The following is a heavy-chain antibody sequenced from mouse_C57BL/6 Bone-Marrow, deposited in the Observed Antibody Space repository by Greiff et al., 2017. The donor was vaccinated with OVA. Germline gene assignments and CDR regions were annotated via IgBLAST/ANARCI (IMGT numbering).Heavy chain of an antibody. V-gene: IGHV14-3*01. D-gene: IGHD1-1*01. Sequence: VQLQQSVAELVRPGASVKLSCTASGFNINNTYMHWVKQRPEQGLAWIGRIDPANGNTKYAPTFQGKATITADTSSNTAYLQLSSLTSEDTAIYYCARARITTVVATDWGQGTTLTVSS. J-gene: IGHJ2*01. CDR2: IDPANGNT. CDR1: GFNINNTY. CDR3: ARARITTVVATD.